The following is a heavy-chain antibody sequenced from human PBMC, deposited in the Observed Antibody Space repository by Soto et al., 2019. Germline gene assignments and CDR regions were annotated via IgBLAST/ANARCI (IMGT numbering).Heavy chain of an antibody. CDR2: ISGSGDST. D-gene: IGHD6-19*01. J-gene: IGHJ4*02. CDR1: EFTFSSYA. V-gene: IGHV3-23*01. CDR3: AKSQVRSGWLVRFDY. Sequence: GESLKISCAASEFTFSSYAMSWVRQAPGKGLEWVSTISGSGDSTNYGDSVKGRFTISRDNSKNTLFLQLNSLRVEDTAVYYCAKSQVRSGWLVRFDYWGQGTLVTVSS.